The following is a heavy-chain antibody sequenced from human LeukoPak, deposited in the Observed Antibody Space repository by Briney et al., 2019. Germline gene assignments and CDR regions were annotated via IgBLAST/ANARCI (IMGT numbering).Heavy chain of an antibody. CDR2: IYSGGSR. D-gene: IGHD6-13*01. Sequence: GGSLRLSCAASGFTVSSNYMSWVRQAPGKGLEWVSVIYSGGSRYYADSVKGRFTISRDNSKNTAYLQMNSLKTEDTAVYYCTRPQYSSSWYGNWFDPWGQGTLVTVSS. CDR3: TRPQYSSSWYGNWFDP. CDR1: GFTVSSNY. J-gene: IGHJ5*02. V-gene: IGHV3-53*01.